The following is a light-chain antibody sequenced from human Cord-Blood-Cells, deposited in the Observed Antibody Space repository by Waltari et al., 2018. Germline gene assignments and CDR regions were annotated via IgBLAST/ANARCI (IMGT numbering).Light chain of an antibody. V-gene: IGLV2-11*01. CDR3: CSYAGSYTLKV. Sequence: QSALTQPRSVSGSPGQSVTISCTGTSSDVGGYNYVSWYQQHPGKAPKIMIYDVSKRSSGVPARFSGSKSGNTASLTISGLQAEDEADYYCCSYAGSYTLKVFGGGTKLTVL. CDR2: DVS. J-gene: IGLJ2*01. CDR1: SSDVGGYNY.